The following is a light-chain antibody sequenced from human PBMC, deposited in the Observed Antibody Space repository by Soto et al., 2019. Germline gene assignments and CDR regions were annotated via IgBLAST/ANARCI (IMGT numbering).Light chain of an antibody. J-gene: IGKJ4*01. V-gene: IGKV3-15*01. Sequence: EIVMTQSPATLSVSPGERATLSCRASQSVSSNLAWYKQKPGQAPRLLIYGASTRATGLPDRISGSGSGTEFNLTISSLQSEDFALYYCTQYYDWALTFGGGTKVEIK. CDR1: QSVSSN. CDR2: GAS. CDR3: TQYYDWALT.